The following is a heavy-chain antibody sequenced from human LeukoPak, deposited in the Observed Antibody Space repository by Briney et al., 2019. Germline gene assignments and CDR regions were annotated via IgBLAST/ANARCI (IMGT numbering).Heavy chain of an antibody. CDR1: AFTFYDYG. D-gene: IGHD3-9*01. J-gene: IGHJ3*02. CDR2: INWNGAST. V-gene: IGHV3-20*04. CDR3: ARARSYYDILADAFDI. Sequence: GGTPRLSCAASAFTFYDYGMSRVSQAPGNRLEWVTGINWNGASTGYVDSVKGRFTISRDNAKNSLYLQMNSLRAEDTALYYCARARSYYDILADAFDIWGQGTMVTVSS.